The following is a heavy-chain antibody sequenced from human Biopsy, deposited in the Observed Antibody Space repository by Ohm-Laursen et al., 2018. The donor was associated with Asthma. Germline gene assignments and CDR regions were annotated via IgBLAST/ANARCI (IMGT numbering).Heavy chain of an antibody. Sequence: SVKVSCNAPGGTFSNFAISWVRQAPGQGLEWMGGIMTVFGTTNYAQKFQGRVTITADESTSTAYMEVTSLRSEDTAIYYCARCQVGYSSGWSLLLKKIYYSGMDVWGQGTAVTVSS. D-gene: IGHD6-19*01. CDR2: IMTVFGTT. CDR1: GGTFSNFA. J-gene: IGHJ6*02. V-gene: IGHV1-69*13. CDR3: ARCQVGYSSGWSLLLKKIYYSGMDV.